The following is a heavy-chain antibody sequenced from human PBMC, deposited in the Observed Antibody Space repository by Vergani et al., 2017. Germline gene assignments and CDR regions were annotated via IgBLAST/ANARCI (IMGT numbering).Heavy chain of an antibody. J-gene: IGHJ2*01. Sequence: EVQLVESGGGLVQPGGSLRLSCAASGFTFSSYDMHWVRQATGKGLEWVSAIGTAGDTYYPGSVKGRFTISRENAKNSLYLQMNSLRAGDTAVYYCARVGVGAIYFDLWGRGTLVTASS. CDR3: ARVGVGAIYFDL. CDR2: IGTAGDT. CDR1: GFTFSSYD. V-gene: IGHV3-13*01. D-gene: IGHD1-26*01.